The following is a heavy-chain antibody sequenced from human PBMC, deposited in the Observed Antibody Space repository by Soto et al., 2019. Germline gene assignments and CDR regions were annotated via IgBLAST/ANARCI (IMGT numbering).Heavy chain of an antibody. CDR3: ARVPVDYYDSSGSYYFDY. D-gene: IGHD3-22*01. CDR2: IYYSGST. CDR1: GGSISSYY. Sequence: ASETLSLTCTVSGGSISSYYWSWIRQPPGKGLEWIGYIYYSGSTNYNPSLKSRVTISVDTSKNQFSLKLSSVTAADTAVYYCARVPVDYYDSSGSYYFDYWGQGTLVTVSS. V-gene: IGHV4-59*01. J-gene: IGHJ4*02.